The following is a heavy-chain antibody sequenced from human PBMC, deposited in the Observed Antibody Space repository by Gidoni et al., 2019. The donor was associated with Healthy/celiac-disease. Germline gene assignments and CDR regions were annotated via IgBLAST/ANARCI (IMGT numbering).Heavy chain of an antibody. J-gene: IGHJ4*02. CDR2: ISYDGTNQ. CDR3: GGGRLGLWVAIGY. Sequence: QVQLVESGGGVVQPGRSLRLSCAASGFAFSTYGMHWVRQAPGKGLEWVALISYDGTNQYYADSVKGRFTISRDNSKNTLYPQMNSLRAEDTAVYYCGGGRLGLWVAIGYWGQGTRVTISS. V-gene: IGHV3-33*05. D-gene: IGHD3-16*01. CDR1: GFAFSTYG.